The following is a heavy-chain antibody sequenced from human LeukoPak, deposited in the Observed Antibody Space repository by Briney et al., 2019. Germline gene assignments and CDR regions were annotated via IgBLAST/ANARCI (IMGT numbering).Heavy chain of an antibody. CDR3: ARDYGGAQLDY. CDR1: GFIFNKYW. V-gene: IGHV3-74*01. J-gene: IGHJ4*02. CDR2: INSDGTST. D-gene: IGHD2-2*01. Sequence: TGGSLRLSCAASGFIFNKYWIHWVRQAPGKGLVWVSRINSDGTSTGYADSVKGRFTISRDNAKNTVYLQMGSLRAEDAAVYYCARDYGGAQLDYWGQGTPVTVSS.